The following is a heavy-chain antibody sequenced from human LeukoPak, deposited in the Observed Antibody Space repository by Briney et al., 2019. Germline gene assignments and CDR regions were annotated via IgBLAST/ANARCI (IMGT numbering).Heavy chain of an antibody. CDR2: IYHSGNT. CDR1: GYSISSGYY. CDR3: ARGFVTVYYFDY. Sequence: SETLSLTCTVSGYSISSGYYWGWIRQPPGKGLEWIGSIYHSGNTYYNPSLKSRVTISVDTSKNQFSLRLSSVTAADTAAYYCARGFVTVYYFDYWGQGTLVTVSS. J-gene: IGHJ4*02. V-gene: IGHV4-38-2*02. D-gene: IGHD2/OR15-2a*01.